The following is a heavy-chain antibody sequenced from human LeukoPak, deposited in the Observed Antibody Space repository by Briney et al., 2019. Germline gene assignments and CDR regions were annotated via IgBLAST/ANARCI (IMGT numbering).Heavy chain of an antibody. V-gene: IGHV3-7*03. J-gene: IGHJ4*02. D-gene: IGHD3-22*01. Sequence: GGSLRLSCAAWGFTLSRHWMTWVRQAPGKGREWVANMKEEGTRKNYMDSVKGRFTISRDNAKNSLYLQMSGLRAEDTALYYCATPLDYYESRGHHQGGDWGQGTLVTVSS. CDR1: GFTLSRHW. CDR2: MKEEGTRK. CDR3: ATPLDYYESRGHHQGGD.